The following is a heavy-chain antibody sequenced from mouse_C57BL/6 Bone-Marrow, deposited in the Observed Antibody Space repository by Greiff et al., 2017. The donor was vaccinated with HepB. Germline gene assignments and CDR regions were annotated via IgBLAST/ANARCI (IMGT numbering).Heavy chain of an antibody. J-gene: IGHJ1*03. Sequence: EVQGVESGGDLVKPGGSLKLSCAASGFTFSSYGISWVRQTPDKRLEWVATISSGGSYTYYPDSVKGRFTISRDNAKNTLYLQMSSLKSEDTAMYYCARLITTVVYWYFDVWGTGTTVTVSS. V-gene: IGHV5-6*01. CDR3: ARLITTVVYWYFDV. CDR1: GFTFSSYG. D-gene: IGHD1-1*01. CDR2: ISSGGSYT.